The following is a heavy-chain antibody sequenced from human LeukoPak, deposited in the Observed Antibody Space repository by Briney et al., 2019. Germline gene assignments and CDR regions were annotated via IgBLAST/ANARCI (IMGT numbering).Heavy chain of an antibody. Sequence: SETLSLTCTVSGGSISSYYWSWIRQPPGKGLEWIGYIYYSGSTNYNPSLKSRVTISVDTSKNQFSPKLSSVTAADTAVYYCAREVGRYSYDYGMDVWGQGTTVTVSS. CDR3: AREVGRYSYDYGMDV. CDR1: GGSISSYY. D-gene: IGHD5-18*01. V-gene: IGHV4-59*01. CDR2: IYYSGST. J-gene: IGHJ6*02.